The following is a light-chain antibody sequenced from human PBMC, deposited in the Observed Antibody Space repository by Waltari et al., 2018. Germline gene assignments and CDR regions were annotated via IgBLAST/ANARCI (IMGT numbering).Light chain of an antibody. Sequence: VLTQSPGTLSLSPGESATLSCRSSQSLTKRYLAGYQQKPGQAPRLLIYGASMRAADIPDRFGGSGSGTDYTLTISRLEPDDCAVYYCQQYGSAILYTLGQGTKRESK. CDR3: QQYGSAILYT. CDR2: GAS. CDR1: QSLTKRY. V-gene: IGKV3-20*01. J-gene: IGKJ2*01.